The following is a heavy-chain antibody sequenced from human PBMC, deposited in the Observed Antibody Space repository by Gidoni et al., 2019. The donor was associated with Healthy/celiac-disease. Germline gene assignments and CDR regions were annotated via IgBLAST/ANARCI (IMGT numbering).Heavy chain of an antibody. CDR2: ISLRSSSI. CDR3: ARDFSAGQLSYYYYMDV. D-gene: IGHD6-13*01. V-gene: IGHV3-21*01. J-gene: IGHJ6*03. Sequence: EVQLVESGGGRGKPGGSLRRSCAASGFTFSSDSMNWVRKAPGKGLECVSSISLRSSSIYSADSVTGRFTISRDHAKNSLYLQMTSLRAEDTAVYYCARDFSAGQLSYYYYMDVWGKGTTVTVSS. CDR1: GFTFSSDS.